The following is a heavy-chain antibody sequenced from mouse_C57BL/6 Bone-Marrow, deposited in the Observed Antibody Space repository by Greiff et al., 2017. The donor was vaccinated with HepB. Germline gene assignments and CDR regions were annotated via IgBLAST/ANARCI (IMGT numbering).Heavy chain of an antibody. J-gene: IGHJ3*01. V-gene: IGHV1-69*01. D-gene: IGHD1-1*01. CDR2: IDPSDSYT. CDR3: ARYYYGSRGWFAY. Sequence: VQLQQPGAELVMPGASVKLSCKASGYTFTSYWMHWVKQRPGQGLEWIGEIDPSDSYTNYNQKFKGKSTLTVDKSSSTAYMQLSSLTSEDSAVYYCARYYYGSRGWFAYWGQGTLVTVSA. CDR1: GYTFTSYW.